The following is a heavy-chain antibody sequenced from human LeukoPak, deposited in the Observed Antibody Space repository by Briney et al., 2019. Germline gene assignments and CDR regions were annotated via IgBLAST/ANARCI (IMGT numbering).Heavy chain of an antibody. J-gene: IGHJ4*02. CDR1: GFTFSSYS. D-gene: IGHD3-10*01. V-gene: IGHV3-23*01. Sequence: GGSLRLSCAASGFTFSSYSMSWVRQAPGKGLEWVSSISGSGGRIDYADSVKGRFTISRDNPKNTLYLQMNSLRAEDTAVYFCAKRGVVIRVFLVGFHKEAYYFDSWGQGALVTVSS. CDR3: AKRGVVIRVFLVGFHKEAYYFDS. CDR2: ISGSGGRI.